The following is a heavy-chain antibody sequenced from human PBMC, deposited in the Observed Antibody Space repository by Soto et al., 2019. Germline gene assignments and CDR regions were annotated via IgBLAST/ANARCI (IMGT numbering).Heavy chain of an antibody. CDR2: INWNSGSI. Sequence: EVQLVESGGGLVQPGRSLRLSCAASGFTFDDYAMHWVRQVPGKGLEWVSGINWNSGSIGYGDSGKGRFAISRDNAKNALHLQMHSLSAEDTAFYYCVKDESINWYSGHFRHWGQGTLVTVSS. CDR1: GFTFDDYA. J-gene: IGHJ1*01. V-gene: IGHV3-9*01. CDR3: VKDESINWYSGHFRH. D-gene: IGHD6-13*01.